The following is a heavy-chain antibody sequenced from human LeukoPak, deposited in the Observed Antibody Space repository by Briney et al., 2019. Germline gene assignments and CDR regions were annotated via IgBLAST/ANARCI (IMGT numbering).Heavy chain of an antibody. CDR1: GDTFTSYG. D-gene: IGHD3-9*01. Sequence: ASVKVSCKASGDTFTSYGISWVRQAPGQGLVWMGWISAYNGNTNYAQKLQGRVTMTTDTSTSTAYLELRSLRSDDTAVYYCARNNILTGGGAFDIWGQGTMVTVSS. V-gene: IGHV1-18*01. CDR2: ISAYNGNT. CDR3: ARNNILTGGGAFDI. J-gene: IGHJ3*02.